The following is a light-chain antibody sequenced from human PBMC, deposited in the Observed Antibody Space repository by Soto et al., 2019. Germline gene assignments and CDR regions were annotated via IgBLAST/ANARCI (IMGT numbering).Light chain of an antibody. CDR1: QDISNY. J-gene: IGKJ4*01. CDR2: DAS. Sequence: DIQMTQSPSSLSASVGDRVTITCQASQDISNYLNWYQQKPGKAPKLLIYDASNLETGVPPRFSGSGSGTDFTFTISSLQPEDIATYYCQQYDNLPLTFGGGTK. V-gene: IGKV1-33*01. CDR3: QQYDNLPLT.